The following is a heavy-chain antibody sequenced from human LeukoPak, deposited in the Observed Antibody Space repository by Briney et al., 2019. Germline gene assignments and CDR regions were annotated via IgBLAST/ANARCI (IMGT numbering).Heavy chain of an antibody. V-gene: IGHV3-7*01. CDR2: IKQDGSEK. CDR1: GFTFSSYW. D-gene: IGHD6-13*01. J-gene: IGHJ3*02. CDR3: ARDYSSRAFDI. Sequence: GGSLRLSCAASGFTFSSYWMSWVRQAPGKGLEWVANIKQDGSEKYYVDSVKGRFTISRDNAKNTLYLQMNSLRAEDTAVYYCARDYSSRAFDIWGQGTMVTVSS.